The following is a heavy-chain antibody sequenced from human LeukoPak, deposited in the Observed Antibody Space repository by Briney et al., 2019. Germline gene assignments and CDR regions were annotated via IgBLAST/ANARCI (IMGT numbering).Heavy chain of an antibody. CDR3: ARVPYSGSSYDAFDI. V-gene: IGHV1-2*04. Sequence: ASVKVSCKASGYTVTGYYMHWVRQAPGQGLEWMGWINPNSGGTNYAQKFQGWVTMTRDTSLSTAYMELSRLRSDDTAVYYCARVPYSGSSYDAFDIWGQGTMVTVSS. D-gene: IGHD1-26*01. CDR1: GYTVTGYY. CDR2: INPNSGGT. J-gene: IGHJ3*02.